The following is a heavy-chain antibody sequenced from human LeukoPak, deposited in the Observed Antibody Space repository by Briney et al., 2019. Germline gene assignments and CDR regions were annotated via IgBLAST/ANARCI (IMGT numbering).Heavy chain of an antibody. D-gene: IGHD6-6*01. J-gene: IGHJ4*02. V-gene: IGHV4-31*03. CDR3: ASPLEYI. CDR1: GASISGTDYY. CDR2: IHFSGTI. Sequence: SETLSLTCTVSGASISGTDYYWTWTRHHPGEGLEWLGFIHFSGTIYYNPSLRSRLIISADTAKNQMSLKLSSMTAADTAVYYCASPLEYIWGQGTLVTVSS.